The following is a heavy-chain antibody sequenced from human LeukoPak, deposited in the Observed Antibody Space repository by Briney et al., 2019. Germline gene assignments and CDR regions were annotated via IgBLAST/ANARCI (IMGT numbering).Heavy chain of an antibody. Sequence: PGGSLRLSCAAAGFTFSSYAMSWVRQAPGKGLEWVSSISSSSSYIYYADSVKGRFTISRDNAKNSLYLQMNSLRAEDTAVYYCARGKTMNYGMDVWGQGTTVTVSS. CDR3: ARGKTMNYGMDV. D-gene: IGHD3-22*01. CDR1: GFTFSSYA. V-gene: IGHV3-21*01. CDR2: ISSSSSYI. J-gene: IGHJ6*02.